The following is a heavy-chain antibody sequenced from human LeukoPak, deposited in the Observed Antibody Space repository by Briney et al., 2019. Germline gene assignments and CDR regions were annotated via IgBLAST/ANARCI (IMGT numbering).Heavy chain of an antibody. CDR1: GGTFSSYA. J-gene: IGHJ6*03. CDR3: ASRFRGGYCSSTSCYTAYYYYYMDV. D-gene: IGHD2-2*02. CDR2: IIPIFGTA. Sequence: GASVKVSCKASGGTFSSYAISWVRQAPGQGLEWMGGIIPIFGTANYAQKFQGRVTITADESTSTAYMELSSLRSEDTAVYYRASRFRGGYCSSTSCYTAYYYYYMDVWGKGTTVTVSS. V-gene: IGHV1-69*13.